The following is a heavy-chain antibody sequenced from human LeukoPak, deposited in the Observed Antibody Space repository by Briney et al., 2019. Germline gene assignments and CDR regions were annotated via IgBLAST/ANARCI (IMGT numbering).Heavy chain of an antibody. D-gene: IGHD6-6*01. CDR3: ARVKQLGYYYGMDV. CDR1: GYTFTSYD. V-gene: IGHV1-8*01. J-gene: IGHJ6*02. Sequence: ASVKVSCKASGYTFTSYDINWVRQATGQGLEWMGWMNPNSGNTGYAQKFQGRVTMTRNTSISTAYMELSSLRSEDTAVYYCARVKQLGYYYGMDVWGQGTTVTVSS. CDR2: MNPNSGNT.